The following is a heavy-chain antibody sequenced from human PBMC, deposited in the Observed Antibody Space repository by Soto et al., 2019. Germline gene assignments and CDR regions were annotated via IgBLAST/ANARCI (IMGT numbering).Heavy chain of an antibody. Sequence: PRGSLRLSCAASRFTVSSNYMTWVRQAPGKGLEWVSVIYSGGSTDYADSVNGRFTISRDNSKNTLCLQMNSLRAEDTAAYYCSSVVTGGASSCIRTSCCTPPSAFDIWCQGIMVTV. D-gene: IGHD2-2*02. V-gene: IGHV3-53*01. CDR2: IYSGGST. J-gene: IGHJ3*02. CDR3: SSVVTGGASSCIRTSCCTPPSAFDI. CDR1: RFTVSSNY.